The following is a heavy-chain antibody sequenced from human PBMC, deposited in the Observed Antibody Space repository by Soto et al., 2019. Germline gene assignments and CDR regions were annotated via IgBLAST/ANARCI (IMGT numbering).Heavy chain of an antibody. J-gene: IGHJ4*02. V-gene: IGHV4-34*01. Sequence: SETLSLTCAVYGGSFSGYYWTWIRQPPGTGLEWIGEIHHSGSTNCNPSLKSRVTISVDTSKNQFSLKLSSVTAADTAVYYCARGYYYDSSGYSLLWNYWGQGTLVTVSS. CDR1: GGSFSGYY. CDR3: ARGYYYDSSGYSLLWNY. CDR2: IHHSGST. D-gene: IGHD3-22*01.